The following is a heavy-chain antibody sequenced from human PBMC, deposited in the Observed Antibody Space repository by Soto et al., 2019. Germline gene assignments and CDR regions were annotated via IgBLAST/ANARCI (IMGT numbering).Heavy chain of an antibody. CDR1: GFTFSNAW. J-gene: IGHJ6*02. CDR2: IKTTTDGGTT. V-gene: IGHV3-15*01. D-gene: IGHD3-3*01. CDR3: IAPCDFCSGRHYYYYCCMDG. Sequence: LRLSCAASGFTFSNAWMSWVRQAPGKGLEWVGLIKTTTDGGTTDYAAPVKGRFSILRDDSKNTVYLQMNSLKTEDTGVYYCIAPCDFCSGRHYYYYCCMDGWGQGTTVTVSS.